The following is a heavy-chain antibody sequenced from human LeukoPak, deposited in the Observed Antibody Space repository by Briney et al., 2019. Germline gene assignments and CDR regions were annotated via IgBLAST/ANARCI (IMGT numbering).Heavy chain of an antibody. CDR1: GFTFDDYA. J-gene: IGHJ4*02. D-gene: IGHD5-24*01. CDR2: ISWNSGSI. Sequence: GRSLRLSCAASGFTFDDYAMHWVRQAPGKGLEWVSGISWNSGSIGYADSVKGRFTISRDNAKNSLYLQMNSLRAEDTALYYCAKDGHGYPYYFDYWGQGTLVTVSS. V-gene: IGHV3-9*01. CDR3: AKDGHGYPYYFDY.